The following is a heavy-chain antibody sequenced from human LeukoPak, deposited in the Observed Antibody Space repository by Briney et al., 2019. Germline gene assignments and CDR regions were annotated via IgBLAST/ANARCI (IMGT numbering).Heavy chain of an antibody. V-gene: IGHV1-69*05. CDR1: GGTFSSYA. D-gene: IGHD5-18*01. J-gene: IGHJ4*02. CDR2: IIPIFGTA. CDR3: ASGNGYSYGFFDY. Sequence: SVKVSCKASGGTFSSYAISWVRQAPGHGLEWMGRIIPIFGTANYAQKFQGRVTITTDESTSTAYMELSSLRSEDTAVYYCASGNGYSYGFFDYWGQGTLVTVSS.